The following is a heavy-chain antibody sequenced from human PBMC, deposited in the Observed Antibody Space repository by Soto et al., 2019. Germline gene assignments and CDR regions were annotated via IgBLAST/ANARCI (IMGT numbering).Heavy chain of an antibody. CDR3: ARDRATEAWSLNGMDV. J-gene: IGHJ6*02. CDR1: GGTFSSYA. V-gene: IGHV1-69*01. CDR2: IIPIFGTA. D-gene: IGHD3-10*01. Sequence: QVQLVQSGAEVKKPGSSVKVSCKASGGTFSSYAISWVRQAPEQGLEWMGGIIPIFGTANYAQKFQGRVTITADESTSTAYMEMSSLITEDTAVYYCARDRATEAWSLNGMDVWGQGTTVTVSS.